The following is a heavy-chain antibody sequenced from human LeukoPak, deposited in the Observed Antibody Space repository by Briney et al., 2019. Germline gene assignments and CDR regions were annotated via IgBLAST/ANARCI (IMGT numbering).Heavy chain of an antibody. D-gene: IGHD1-26*01. V-gene: IGHV1-46*01. Sequence: GASVKVSCMASGYTFTSYYMHWVRQAPGQGLEWMGIINPSGGSTSYAQKFQGRVTMTRDTSTSTVYMELSSLRSEDTAVYYCAQEPYLQYYGMAVWGQGTTVTVSS. CDR2: INPSGGST. CDR3: AQEPYLQYYGMAV. J-gene: IGHJ6*02. CDR1: GYTFTSYY.